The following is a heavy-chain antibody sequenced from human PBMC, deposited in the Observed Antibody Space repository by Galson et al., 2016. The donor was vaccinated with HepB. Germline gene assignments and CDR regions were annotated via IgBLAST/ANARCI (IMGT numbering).Heavy chain of an antibody. D-gene: IGHD6-25*01. J-gene: IGHJ3*02. CDR3: ARGTSGYAAFDI. Sequence: SLRLSCAASGFTLNTYAMSWVRQAPGKGLEWVSAVDGSTDTTYHADSVKGRFTLSRDNSRNSVSLQMNGLRVEDTAVYFRARGTSGYAAFDIWGQGTLVTVS. CDR2: VDGSTDTT. V-gene: IGHV3-23*01. CDR1: GFTLNTYA.